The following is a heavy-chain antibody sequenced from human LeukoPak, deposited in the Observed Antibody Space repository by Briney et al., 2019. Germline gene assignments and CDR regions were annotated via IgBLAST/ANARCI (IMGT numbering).Heavy chain of an antibody. CDR2: IYTSGST. J-gene: IGHJ5*02. CDR1: CGSITSYY. Sequence: SETLSLTCTVYCGSITSYYWSCIRQPAGKGLEWIGRIYTSGSTNYNPSLKSRVTMSVDTSKNQFSLKLSSVTAADTAVYYWGRDGDRQRAAIIYWFDPWGQGTLVTVSS. CDR3: GRDGDRQRAAIIYWFDP. V-gene: IGHV4-4*07. D-gene: IGHD2-2*02.